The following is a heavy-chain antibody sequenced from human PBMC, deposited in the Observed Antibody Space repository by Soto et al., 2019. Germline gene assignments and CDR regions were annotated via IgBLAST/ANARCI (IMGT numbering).Heavy chain of an antibody. J-gene: IGHJ5*02. Sequence: PSETLALTCAASGACVSGLYWSWIRKPAGKGLEWIGRIYATGTTDYNPSLKSRVMMSVDTSKKQFSLKWRSVTAEDTAVYYCVRDGTKTLRDWFDPWGQGISVTVSS. CDR2: IYATGTT. D-gene: IGHD1-1*01. CDR3: VRDGTKTLRDWFDP. V-gene: IGHV4-4*07. CDR1: GACVSGLY.